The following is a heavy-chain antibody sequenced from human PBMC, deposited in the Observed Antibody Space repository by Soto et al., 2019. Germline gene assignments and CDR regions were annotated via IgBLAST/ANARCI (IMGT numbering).Heavy chain of an antibody. CDR3: AREPTYYYDSSGYLFWFDP. CDR2: IIPIFGTA. CDR1: GGTFSSYA. D-gene: IGHD3-22*01. J-gene: IGHJ5*02. Sequence: SVKVSCKASGGTFSSYAISWVRQAPGQGLEWMGGIIPIFGTANYAQKFQGRVTITADESTSTAYMELSSLRSEDTAVYYCAREPTYYYDSSGYLFWFDPWGQGTLVTVSS. V-gene: IGHV1-69*13.